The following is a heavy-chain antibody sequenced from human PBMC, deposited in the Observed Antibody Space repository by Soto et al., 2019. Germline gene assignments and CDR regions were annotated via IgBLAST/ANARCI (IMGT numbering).Heavy chain of an antibody. V-gene: IGHV1-69*12. CDR1: GDTFISYA. J-gene: IGHJ6*02. Sequence: QVQLVQSGAEVTKPGSSVKVSCKSSGDTFISYAISWERQAPGQGLEWMGGVVPMFGIPNYAQKFQGRVRIIADESTSTAYLELSSLTTEDTAVYYWARDGTTVETGTVSQCFYGMDVWGQGTRVTFSS. D-gene: IGHD5-18*01. CDR2: VVPMFGIP. CDR3: ARDGTTVETGTVSQCFYGMDV.